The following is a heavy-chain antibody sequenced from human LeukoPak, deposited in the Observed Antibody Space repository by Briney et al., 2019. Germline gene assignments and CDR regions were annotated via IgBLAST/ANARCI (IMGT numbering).Heavy chain of an antibody. CDR2: MNPNSGDT. V-gene: IGHV1-8*01. Sequence: ASVKVSCKASGYTFTNYEINWVRQATGHGLEWMGWMNPNSGDTAYAQRFQGRITMTRSTSITTAYMELSGLRSEDTAVYYCARGLGSYDSSELTWPMISFWGQGTQVTVSS. D-gene: IGHD3-22*01. J-gene: IGHJ4*02. CDR1: GYTFTNYE. CDR3: ARGLGSYDSSELTWPMISF.